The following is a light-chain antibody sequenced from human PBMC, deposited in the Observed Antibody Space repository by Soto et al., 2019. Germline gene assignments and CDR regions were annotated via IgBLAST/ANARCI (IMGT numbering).Light chain of an antibody. Sequence: DIQMTQSPSTLSASVGDRVTITCRASQSVDTCLAWYQQKPGKAPRLLIYKASSLETGVPSRFSGSGSVTEFTLTISSLQPDDFATYYCQQFYRYPWTFCQGTKVEIK. CDR2: KAS. CDR3: QQFYRYPWT. J-gene: IGKJ1*01. V-gene: IGKV1-5*03. CDR1: QSVDTC.